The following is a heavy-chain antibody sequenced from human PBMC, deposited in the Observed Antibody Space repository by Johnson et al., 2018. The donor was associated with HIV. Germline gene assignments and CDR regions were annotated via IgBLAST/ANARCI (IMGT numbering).Heavy chain of an antibody. J-gene: IGHJ3*02. CDR2: ISSTASTI. V-gene: IGHV3-11*04. CDR1: GVTFSDYY. D-gene: IGHD1/OR15-1a*01. CDR3: VRDFRSVGTTDASDI. Sequence: QVQLVESGGGLVKPGGSLRLSCAASGVTFSDYYMNWIRQAPGKGLEWVSFISSTASTIYYADSVKGRFTISRDNAKNSLYLQISSLRAEDTAVYFCVRDFRSVGTTDASDIWGQGTMVTVSS.